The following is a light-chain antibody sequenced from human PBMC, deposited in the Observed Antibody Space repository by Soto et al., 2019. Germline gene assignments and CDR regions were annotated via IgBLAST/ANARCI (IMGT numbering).Light chain of an antibody. V-gene: IGKV3-20*01. Sequence: EIVLTQSPVTLSLSPGERATLSFMASQSVISSNLAWYQQKPGQPPSLLIYGASSRASGIPDRFSGSGSGTDFTLTINRLEPEDFAVYYCQQYGTSPLTFGGGTKVDIK. J-gene: IGKJ4*01. CDR3: QQYGTSPLT. CDR1: QSVISSN. CDR2: GAS.